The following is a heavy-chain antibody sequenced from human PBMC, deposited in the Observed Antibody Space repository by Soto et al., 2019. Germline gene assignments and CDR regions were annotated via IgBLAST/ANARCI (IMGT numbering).Heavy chain of an antibody. D-gene: IGHD3-10*01. V-gene: IGHV4-34*01. CDR1: GGSFGGYY. CDR2: INHSGST. CDR3: ASTITMVRGAYDY. Sequence: SETLSLTCAVYGGSFGGYYWSWIRQPPGKGLEWIGEINHSGSTNYNPSLKSRVTISVDTSKNQFSLKLSSVTAADTAVYYCASTITMVRGAYDYWGQGTLVTVSS. J-gene: IGHJ4*02.